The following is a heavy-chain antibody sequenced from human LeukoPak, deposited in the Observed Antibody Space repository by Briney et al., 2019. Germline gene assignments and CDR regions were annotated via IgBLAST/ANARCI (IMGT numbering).Heavy chain of an antibody. D-gene: IGHD6-19*01. Sequence: ASVKVSCKASGYTFTDYYIHWVRQAPGQGLEWMGWINPNSGGTNYAQKFQGRVTMTRDTSISTAYMELSRLRSDDTAVYYCARDLGGLLAGTMYYWGQGTLVTVSS. CDR1: GYTFTDYY. J-gene: IGHJ4*02. V-gene: IGHV1-2*02. CDR3: ARDLGGLLAGTMYY. CDR2: INPNSGGT.